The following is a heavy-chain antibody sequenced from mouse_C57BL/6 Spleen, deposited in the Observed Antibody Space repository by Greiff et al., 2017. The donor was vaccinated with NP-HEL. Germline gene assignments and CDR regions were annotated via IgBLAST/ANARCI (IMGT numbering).Heavy chain of an antibody. Sequence: EVKLEESGGGLVQPGGSMKLSCGASGFTFSNYWMNWVRQSPEKGLEWVAQIRVKSDNYATHYAESVKGRFTISRDDSKSSVYLQMNNLRAEDTGIYYCTALLLRLDYWGQGTTLTVSS. CDR2: IRVKSDNYAT. D-gene: IGHD1-1*01. J-gene: IGHJ2*01. V-gene: IGHV6-3*01. CDR1: GFTFSNYW. CDR3: TALLLRLDY.